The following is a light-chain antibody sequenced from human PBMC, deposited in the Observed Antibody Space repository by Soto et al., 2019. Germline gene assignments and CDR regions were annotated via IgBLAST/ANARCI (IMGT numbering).Light chain of an antibody. CDR3: QTWVTGIQV. J-gene: IGLJ3*02. CDR1: SGHSSYA. V-gene: IGLV4-69*01. CDR2: LNSDGSH. Sequence: QPVLTQSPSASASLGASDKLTCTLSSGHSSYAIAWHQQQPEKGPRYLMKLNSDGSHSKGDGIPDRFSGSSSGAERYLTISSLQSEYEADYYCQTWVTGIQVFGGGTKLTVL.